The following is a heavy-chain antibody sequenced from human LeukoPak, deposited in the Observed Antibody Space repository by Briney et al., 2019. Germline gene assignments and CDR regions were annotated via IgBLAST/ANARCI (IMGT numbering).Heavy chain of an antibody. Sequence: GGSLRLSCAGSGFTFSNSAIHWVRLAPGKGLEWVAFISHDGANKYFSHSADGRFTVSRLNSQNTAYLQMSNLRPEDTAIYYCASEDVDTGDFWGQGTLVTVSS. CDR2: ISHDGANK. J-gene: IGHJ4*02. V-gene: IGHV3-30*04. D-gene: IGHD5-18*01. CDR1: GFTFSNSA. CDR3: ASEDVDTGDF.